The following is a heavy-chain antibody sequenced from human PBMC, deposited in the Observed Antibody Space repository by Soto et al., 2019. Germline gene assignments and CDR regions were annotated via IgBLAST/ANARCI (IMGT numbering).Heavy chain of an antibody. CDR2: ISSSSTYI. Sequence: PGGSLRVSCAASGFTFSSYSMNCVRQAPGKGLDWVSSISSSSTYIYYADSVKGRFTISRDNAKNSLYLQMNSLRAEDTAVYYCARGPQGYYDSSGYSAAFDIWGQGTMVTVSS. D-gene: IGHD3-22*01. CDR3: ARGPQGYYDSSGYSAAFDI. J-gene: IGHJ3*02. V-gene: IGHV3-21*01. CDR1: GFTFSSYS.